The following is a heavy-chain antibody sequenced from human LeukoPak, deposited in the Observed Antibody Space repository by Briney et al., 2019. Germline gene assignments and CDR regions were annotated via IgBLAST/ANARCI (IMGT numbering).Heavy chain of an antibody. CDR1: GFTFSSYS. J-gene: IGHJ2*01. D-gene: IGHD3-9*01. Sequence: GGSLRLSCAASGFTFSSYSMNWVRQAPGKGLEWVSYISSSSSTIYYADSVKGRFTISRDNAKNSLYLQMNSLRAEDTAVYYCAGGLRYFDWLLYPGYFDLWGRGTRVTVSS. CDR3: AGGLRYFDWLLYPGYFDL. V-gene: IGHV3-48*01. CDR2: ISSSSSTI.